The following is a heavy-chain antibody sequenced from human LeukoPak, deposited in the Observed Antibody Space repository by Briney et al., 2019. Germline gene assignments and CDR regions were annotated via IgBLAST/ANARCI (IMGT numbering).Heavy chain of an antibody. Sequence: GSSVKVSCKASGGTFSSYAISWVRQAPGQGLEWMGGIIPIFGTANYAQKFQGRVTITADESTSTAYMELSGLRSEDTAVYYCASSPYYDFWSGIPGYFDYWGQGTLVTVSS. CDR2: IIPIFGTA. CDR1: GGTFSSYA. CDR3: ASSPYYDFWSGIPGYFDY. V-gene: IGHV1-69*01. J-gene: IGHJ4*02. D-gene: IGHD3-3*01.